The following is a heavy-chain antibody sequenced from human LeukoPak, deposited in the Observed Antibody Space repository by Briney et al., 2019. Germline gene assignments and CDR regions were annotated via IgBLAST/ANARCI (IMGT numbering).Heavy chain of an antibody. D-gene: IGHD2-15*01. J-gene: IGHJ6*03. CDR2: ISISGST. V-gene: IGHV4-38-2*02. CDR3: GRDALVGYFSYYYMDV. CDR1: GYSISSGYY. Sequence: PSETLSLTCTVSGYSISSGYYWGWIRQPPGKGLEWIGDISISGSTSYNPSLKSRVTISIDTSKNQFSLKLSSVTAADTAVYYCGRDALVGYFSYYYMDVWGKGTTVTVSS.